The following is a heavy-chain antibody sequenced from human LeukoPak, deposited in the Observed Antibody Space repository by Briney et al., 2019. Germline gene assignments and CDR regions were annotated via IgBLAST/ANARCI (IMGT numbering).Heavy chain of an antibody. CDR3: ARDQNGDSLVASYYGLDV. J-gene: IGHJ6*02. Sequence: PGGSLRLSCAASGFTFSSYEVYWVRQAPGKGLGWVSYISRSGSIIYSADSVKSRFTISRDNAKNSLYLQMNSLRAEDTAIYYCARDQNGDSLVASYYGLDVWGQGTTVTVSS. CDR1: GFTFSSYE. CDR2: ISRSGSII. V-gene: IGHV3-48*03. D-gene: IGHD4-17*01.